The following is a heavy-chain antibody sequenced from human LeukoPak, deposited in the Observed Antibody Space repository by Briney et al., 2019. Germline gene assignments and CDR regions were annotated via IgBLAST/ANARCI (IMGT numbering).Heavy chain of an antibody. CDR3: ARGVSGGAARPDY. Sequence: GGSLRLSCAASGFTFSSYWMHWVRQAPGKGLVWVSRINGDGSSTNYADSVKGRFTISRDNAKNTLSLQMNSLRAEDMAIYYCARGVSGGAARPDYWGQGTLVTVSS. CDR1: GFTFSSYW. CDR2: INGDGSST. D-gene: IGHD6-6*01. V-gene: IGHV3-74*01. J-gene: IGHJ4*02.